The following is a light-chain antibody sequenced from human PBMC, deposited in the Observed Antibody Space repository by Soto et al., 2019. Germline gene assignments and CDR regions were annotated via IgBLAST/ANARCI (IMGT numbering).Light chain of an antibody. CDR2: DVS. CDR1: SSDVGGYNY. J-gene: IGLJ2*01. CDR3: CSYAGTYTEV. Sequence: QSVLTQPRSVSGSPGQSVTISCTGTSSDVGGYNYVSWYQQYAGKTPKLLIYDVSKRPSGVPDRFSGSKSGNTAFLSISGLQAEDEADYYCCSYAGTYTEVFGGGTKLTVL. V-gene: IGLV2-11*01.